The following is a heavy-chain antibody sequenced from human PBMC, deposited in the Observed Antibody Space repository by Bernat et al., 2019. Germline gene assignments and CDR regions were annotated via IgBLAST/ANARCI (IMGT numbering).Heavy chain of an antibody. CDR2: INSDGSST. Sequence: EVQLVESGGGLVQPGGSLRLSCAASGFTFSSYWMHWVRQAPGKGLVWASRINSDGSSTSYADSVKGRFTISRDNAKNTLYLQMNSLRAEDTAVYYCARDGYSYGYFWFDPWGQGTLVTVSS. CDR1: GFTFSSYW. CDR3: ARDGYSYGYFWFDP. J-gene: IGHJ5*02. V-gene: IGHV3-74*01. D-gene: IGHD5-18*01.